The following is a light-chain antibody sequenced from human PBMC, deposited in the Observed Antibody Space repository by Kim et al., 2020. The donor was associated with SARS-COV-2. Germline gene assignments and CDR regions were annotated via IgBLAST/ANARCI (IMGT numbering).Light chain of an antibody. CDR1: NSNIGSKT. CDR2: TDN. V-gene: IGLV1-44*01. CDR3: ASWDDSLNGPV. J-gene: IGLJ3*02. Sequence: QSVLTQSPSASGIPGQRVTISCSGSNSNIGSKTVNWYQQLPGTAPKLLIYTDNLRTSGVPERFSGSKSGISASLAISGLQSEDEADYYCASWDDSLNGPVFGGGTQLTVL.